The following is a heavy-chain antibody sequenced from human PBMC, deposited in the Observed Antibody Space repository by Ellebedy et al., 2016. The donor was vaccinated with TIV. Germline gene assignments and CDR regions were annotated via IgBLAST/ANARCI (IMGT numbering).Heavy chain of an antibody. Sequence: GESLKISCAASGFTFSSYGMHWVRQAPGKGLEWVAVISHDGINKHYADSVKGRFTIYRDKSQNTLYLQMNSLRAEDTALYYCAKDFKEYYDFWSGYYTYYYYYGMDVWGQGTMVTVSS. CDR3: AKDFKEYYDFWSGYYTYYYYYGMDV. J-gene: IGHJ6*02. D-gene: IGHD3-3*01. V-gene: IGHV3-30*18. CDR1: GFTFSSYG. CDR2: ISHDGINK.